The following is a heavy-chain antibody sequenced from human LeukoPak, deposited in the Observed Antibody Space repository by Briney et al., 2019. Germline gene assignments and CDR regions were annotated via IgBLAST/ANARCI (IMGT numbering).Heavy chain of an antibody. CDR1: GYTFTSYD. J-gene: IGHJ6*02. V-gene: IGHV1-8*01. CDR3: ARGAKAPNYDFWSGPYYYYGVDV. Sequence: ASVKVSCKASGYTFTSYDINWVRQATGQGLEWMGWMNPNSGNTGYAQKFQGRVTMTRNTSISTAYMELSSLRSEDTAVYYCARGAKAPNYDFWSGPYYYYGVDVWGQGTTVTVSS. D-gene: IGHD3-3*01. CDR2: MNPNSGNT.